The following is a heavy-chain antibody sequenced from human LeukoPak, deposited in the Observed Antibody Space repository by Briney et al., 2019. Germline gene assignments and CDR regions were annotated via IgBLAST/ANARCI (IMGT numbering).Heavy chain of an antibody. CDR1: AFSVSAYY. Sequence: GSLRLSCAASAFSVSAYYMNWIRQSPGKGLEWVSHITKKTAIEYADSVKGRFTISRDNANNLLFLQMDSLSPEDTAVYYCARGTYYSGSGPGNWFDPWGHGTLVTVSS. CDR2: ITKKTAI. J-gene: IGHJ5*02. D-gene: IGHD3-10*01. CDR3: ARGTYYSGSGPGNWFDP. V-gene: IGHV3-69-1*01.